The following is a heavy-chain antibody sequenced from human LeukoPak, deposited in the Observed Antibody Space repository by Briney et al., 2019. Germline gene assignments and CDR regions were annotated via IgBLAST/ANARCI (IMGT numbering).Heavy chain of an antibody. CDR2: IYYSGST. CDR3: ATGYSPYAFDI. D-gene: IGHD6-13*01. V-gene: IGHV4-59*01. J-gene: IGHJ3*02. CDR1: GGSISSYY. Sequence: SGTLSLTCAVSGGSISSYYWSWIRQPPGKGLEWIGYIYYSGSTNYNPSLKSRVTISVDTSKNQFSLKLSSVTAADTAVYYCATGYSPYAFDIWGQGTMVTVSS.